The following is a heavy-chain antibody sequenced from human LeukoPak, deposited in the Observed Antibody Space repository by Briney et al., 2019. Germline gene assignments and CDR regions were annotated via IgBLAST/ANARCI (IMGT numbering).Heavy chain of an antibody. V-gene: IGHV1-8*01. J-gene: IGHJ4*02. CDR2: MSPNSGNT. Sequence: ASVTVSFTASGYTFLSYDINWVRQATGQGLEWMGWMSPNSGNTGYAQQFQGRVTMTRDTSISTAYMELSSLRSEDTAVYYCARQGVIPADYWGQGTLVTVSS. D-gene: IGHD3-16*02. CDR1: GYTFLSYD. CDR3: ARQGVIPADY.